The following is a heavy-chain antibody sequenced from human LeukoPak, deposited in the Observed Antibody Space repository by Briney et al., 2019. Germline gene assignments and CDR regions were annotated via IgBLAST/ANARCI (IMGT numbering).Heavy chain of an antibody. J-gene: IGHJ4*02. CDR1: GYTFTGYY. D-gene: IGHD6-13*01. CDR3: ARVISGSSWYKYDY. Sequence: ASVKVSCKASGYTFTGYYMHWVRQAPGQGLEWMGRTNPNSGGTNYAQKFQGRVTMTRDTSISTAYMELSRLRSDDTAVYYCARVISGSSWYKYDYWGQGTLVTVSS. V-gene: IGHV1-2*06. CDR2: TNPNSGGT.